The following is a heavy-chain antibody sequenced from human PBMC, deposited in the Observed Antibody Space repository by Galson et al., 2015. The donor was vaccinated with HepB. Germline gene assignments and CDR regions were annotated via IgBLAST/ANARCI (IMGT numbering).Heavy chain of an antibody. CDR1: GDSVSSNSTA. D-gene: IGHD2-15*01. CDR3: ARAAIIVVLGSSYYGMDV. Sequence: CAISGDSVSSNSTAWNWIRQSPSRGLEWLGRTYYRSKWYLDYAISVKSRITINPDTSKNQFSLQLNSVTPEDTAVYYCARAAIIVVLGSSYYGMDVWGQGTTVTVSS. V-gene: IGHV6-1*01. CDR2: TYYRSKWYL. J-gene: IGHJ6*02.